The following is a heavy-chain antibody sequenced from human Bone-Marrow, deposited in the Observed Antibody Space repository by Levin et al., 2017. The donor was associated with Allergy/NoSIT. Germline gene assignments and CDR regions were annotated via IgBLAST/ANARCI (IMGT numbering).Heavy chain of an antibody. CDR1: GASVSSDH. J-gene: IGHJ4*02. Sequence: GSLRLSCTVSGASVSSDHWSWVRQPPGDGLESIGYIYYPGGTIYNPSLKSRVTISLDTSQNQFSLSLTSVTAADTAVYYCARLAGALFNPPFDYWGQGLLVTVSS. V-gene: IGHV4-59*08. D-gene: IGHD1-14*01. CDR3: ARLAGALFNPPFDY. CDR2: IYYPGGT.